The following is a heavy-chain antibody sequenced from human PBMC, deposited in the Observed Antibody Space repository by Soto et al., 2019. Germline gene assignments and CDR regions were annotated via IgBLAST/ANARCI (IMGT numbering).Heavy chain of an antibody. CDR1: GGTFSSYA. J-gene: IGHJ6*02. CDR2: IIPIFGTA. V-gene: IGHV1-69*01. D-gene: IGHD4-17*01. CDR3: AGGEGVYAVTPKNGMDV. Sequence: QVQLVQSGAEVKKPGSSVKVSCKASGGTFSSYAISWVRQAPGQGLEWMGGIIPIFGTANYAQKFQGRVPITADESTSTAYMELSSLRSEDTAVYYCAGGEGVYAVTPKNGMDVWGQGTTVTVSS.